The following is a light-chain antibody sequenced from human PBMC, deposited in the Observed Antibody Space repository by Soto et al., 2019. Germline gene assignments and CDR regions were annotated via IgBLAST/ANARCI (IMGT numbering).Light chain of an antibody. V-gene: IGLV2-14*01. CDR3: CSYTDSRTHI. CDR1: SSDVGGYNY. J-gene: IGLJ1*01. CDR2: EVS. Sequence: QSVLTQPASVSGSPGQSITISCTGTSSDVGGYNYVSWYQQHPGKAPKLIIFEVSYRPSGISNRFSASKSGDTASLTISGLQADDEADYYCCSYTDSRTHIFGSGNKV.